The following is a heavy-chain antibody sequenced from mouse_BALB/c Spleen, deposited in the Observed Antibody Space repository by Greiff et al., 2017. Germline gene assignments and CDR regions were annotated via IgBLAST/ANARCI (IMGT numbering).Heavy chain of an antibody. J-gene: IGHJ3*01. CDR1: GFTFSSYT. CDR2: ISNGGGST. D-gene: IGHD1-1*01. CDR3: ARHLYYGSSWWFAY. Sequence: EVQLQESGGGLVQPGGSLKLSCAASGFTFSSYTMSWVRQTPEKRLEWVAYISNGGGSTYYPDTVKGRFTISRDNAKNTLYLQMSSLKSEDTAMYYCARHLYYGSSWWFAYWGQGTLVTVSA. V-gene: IGHV5-12-2*01.